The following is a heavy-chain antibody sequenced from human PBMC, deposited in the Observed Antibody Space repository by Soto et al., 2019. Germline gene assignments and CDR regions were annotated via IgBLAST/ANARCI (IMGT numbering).Heavy chain of an antibody. V-gene: IGHV1-69*01. CDR2: IIPIFGTA. Sequence: QVQLVQSGAEVKKLGSSVKVSCKASGGTFSSYAISWVRQARGQGLEWMGGIIPIFGTANYAQKFQGRVTITADESTSTADMELSSLRSEETAVFYCARANTAMVPGWFDPWGQGTLVTVSS. CDR3: ARANTAMVPGWFDP. J-gene: IGHJ5*02. D-gene: IGHD5-18*01. CDR1: GGTFSSYA.